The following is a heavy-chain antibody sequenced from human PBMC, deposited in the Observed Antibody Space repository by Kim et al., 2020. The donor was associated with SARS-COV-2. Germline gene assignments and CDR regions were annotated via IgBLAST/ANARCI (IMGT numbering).Heavy chain of an antibody. CDR2: ISSSGSTI. Sequence: GGSLRLSCAASGFTFSSYEMNWVRQAPGKGLEWVSYISSSGSTIYYADSVKGRFTISRDNAKNSLYLQMNSLRAEDTAVYYCARVHRGAHYDSSGYYYGTDFDYWGQGTLVTVSS. V-gene: IGHV3-48*03. CDR3: ARVHRGAHYDSSGYYYGTDFDY. CDR1: GFTFSSYE. J-gene: IGHJ4*02. D-gene: IGHD3-22*01.